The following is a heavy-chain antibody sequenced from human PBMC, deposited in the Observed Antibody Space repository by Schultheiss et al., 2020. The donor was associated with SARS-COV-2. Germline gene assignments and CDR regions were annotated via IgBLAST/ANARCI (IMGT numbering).Heavy chain of an antibody. CDR2: IIPIVGAA. D-gene: IGHD5-24*01. CDR3: ARDRFRGSMATRSEYFQH. CDR1: GYTFTSYG. J-gene: IGHJ1*01. Sequence: VKVSCKASGYTFTSYGISWVRQAPGQGLEWMGGIIPIVGAANYAQKFQGRVTITADKSTSTAYMELSSLRSEDTAVYYCARDRFRGSMATRSEYFQHWGQGTLVTVSS. V-gene: IGHV1-69*06.